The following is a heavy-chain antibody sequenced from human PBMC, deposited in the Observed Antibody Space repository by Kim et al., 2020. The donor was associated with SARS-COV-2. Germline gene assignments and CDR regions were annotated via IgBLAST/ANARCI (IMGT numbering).Heavy chain of an antibody. Sequence: YNPALKSRVTISVDTSRDQFSLKLSSVTAADTAVYYCERDPYGDGGMDVWGQGSTVTVSS. CDR3: ERDPYGDGGMDV. V-gene: IGHV4-31*02. J-gene: IGHJ6*02. D-gene: IGHD4-17*01.